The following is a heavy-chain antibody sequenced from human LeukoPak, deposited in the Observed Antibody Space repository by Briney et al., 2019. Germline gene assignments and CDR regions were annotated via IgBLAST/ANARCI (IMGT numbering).Heavy chain of an antibody. J-gene: IGHJ6*02. Sequence: SETLSLTCTVSGGSISSYYWSWIRQPPGKGLEWIGEINHSGSTNYNPSLKSRVTISVDTSKNQFSLKLSSVTAADTAVYYCATSSGFYYYYGMDVWGQGTTVTVSS. CDR3: ATSSGFYYYYGMDV. CDR1: GGSISSYY. CDR2: INHSGST. D-gene: IGHD3-3*01. V-gene: IGHV4-34*01.